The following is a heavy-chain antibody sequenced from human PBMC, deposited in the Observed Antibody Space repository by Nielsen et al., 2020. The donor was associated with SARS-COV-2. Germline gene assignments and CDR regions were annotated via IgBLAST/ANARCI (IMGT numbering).Heavy chain of an antibody. CDR3: ARQDSSGWFKYYYYMDV. CDR2: IRSRLNRYAT. J-gene: IGHJ6*03. V-gene: IGHV3-73*01. D-gene: IGHD6-19*01. CDR1: GFTFSGPA. Sequence: GESLKISCAASGFTFSGPAMHWVRQDSGKGLEWVGRIRSRLNRYATAYAASVKGRFTISRDDSSNTAYLQMNSLKTEDTAVYYCARQDSSGWFKYYYYMDVWGKGTTVTVSS.